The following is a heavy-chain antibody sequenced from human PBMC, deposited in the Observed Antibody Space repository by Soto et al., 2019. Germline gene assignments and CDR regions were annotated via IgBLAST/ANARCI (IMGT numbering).Heavy chain of an antibody. CDR2: VYYGGST. J-gene: IGHJ5*01. D-gene: IGHD1-26*01. V-gene: IGHV4-39*01. Sequence: SETLSLTCTVSGDSVSSTNYYWGWIRQPPGKGLEWIGSVYYGGSTYYNPSLNSRVMISVDRSKNQLSLKLTSVTAADSGVYYCARPKFSATYDSWGQGTLVTVSS. CDR3: ARPKFSATYDS. CDR1: GDSVSSTNYY.